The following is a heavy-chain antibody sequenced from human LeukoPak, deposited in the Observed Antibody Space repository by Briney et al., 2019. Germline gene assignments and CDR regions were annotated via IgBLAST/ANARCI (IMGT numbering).Heavy chain of an antibody. CDR1: GDSVSSNSAA. J-gene: IGHJ6*02. D-gene: IGHD3-10*01. CDR3: ARAYYDSGSPTYYYYGMDV. CDR2: TYYRSKWYN. Sequence: SQTLSLTCAISGDSVSSNSAAWNWIRQSPSRGLEWLGRTYYRSKWYNDYAVSVKSRLTINPDTSKNQFSLQLNSVTPEDTAVYYCARAYYDSGSPTYYYYGMDVWGQGTTVTVSS. V-gene: IGHV6-1*01.